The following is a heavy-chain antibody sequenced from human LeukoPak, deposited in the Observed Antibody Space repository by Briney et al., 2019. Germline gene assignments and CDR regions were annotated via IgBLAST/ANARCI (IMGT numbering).Heavy chain of an antibody. D-gene: IGHD1-26*01. Sequence: ASVTVSCTASGYTFTIYYMHWVRQAPGQGLEWMGIINPSGGSTSYAQKFQGRVTMTRDTSTSTVYMELSSLRSEDTAVYYCARVVVGATTHFDYWGQGTLVTVSS. CDR3: ARVVVGATTHFDY. J-gene: IGHJ4*02. CDR1: GYTFTIYY. V-gene: IGHV1-46*01. CDR2: INPSGGST.